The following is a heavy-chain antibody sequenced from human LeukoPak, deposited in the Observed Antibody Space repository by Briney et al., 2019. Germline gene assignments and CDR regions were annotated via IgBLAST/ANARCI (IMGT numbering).Heavy chain of an antibody. Sequence: GGSLRLSCAASRFTFSSYGMHWVRQAPGNGLEWVALISYDGSNKYYTDSVKGRFTISRDNSKNTLYLQMNSLRAEDTAVYYCAKENGYSYGSTYYFDYWGQGTLVTVSS. CDR3: AKENGYSYGSTYYFDY. V-gene: IGHV3-30*18. J-gene: IGHJ4*02. CDR2: ISYDGSNK. D-gene: IGHD5-18*01. CDR1: RFTFSSYG.